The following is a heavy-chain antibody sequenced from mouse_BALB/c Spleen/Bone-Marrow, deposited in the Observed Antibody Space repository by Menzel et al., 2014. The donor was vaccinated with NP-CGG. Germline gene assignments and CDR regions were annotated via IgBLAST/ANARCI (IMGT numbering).Heavy chain of an antibody. CDR3: PRGYDYSSWFAY. D-gene: IGHD2-4*01. CDR2: INVNGDTT. CDR1: GFTFSNYG. J-gene: IGHJ3*01. Sequence: EVQLVESGGGLVQPGGSLKLSCAASGFTFSNYGMSWVRQTPDKRLEMIATINVNGDTTYHPDSVKGRFTISRDNVKNTLYLQMSSLKSEDTAMYYCPRGYDYSSWFAYWGQGTLVTVSA. V-gene: IGHV5-6-3*01.